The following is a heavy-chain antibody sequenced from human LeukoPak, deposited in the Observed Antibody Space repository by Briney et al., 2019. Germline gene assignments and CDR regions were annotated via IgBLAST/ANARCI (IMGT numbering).Heavy chain of an antibody. J-gene: IGHJ5*02. Sequence: SESLSLTCTVPGGSISSYYCSSGRQPPGKGLEWVGYIYYSGSTNYNPSLKSRLTISVDTSKNQFSLKLSSVTAADTVVYYCARHKGYCSGGSCSLPPFDPWGQGTLVTVSS. CDR2: IYYSGST. D-gene: IGHD2-15*01. CDR1: GGSISSYY. CDR3: ARHKGYCSGGSCSLPPFDP. V-gene: IGHV4-59*08.